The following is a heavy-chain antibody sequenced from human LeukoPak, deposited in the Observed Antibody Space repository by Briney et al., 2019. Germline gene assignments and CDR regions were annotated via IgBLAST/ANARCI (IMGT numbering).Heavy chain of an antibody. CDR1: GFTFNSYA. D-gene: IGHD6-13*01. CDR2: ISASGRST. Sequence: GGSLRLSCAASGFTFNSYAMSWVRQAPGKGLEWVSGISASGRSTDYADSVKGRFTISRGNSKYTLYLQMNSLRAEDTAVYYCAKTGTKARSWYRYGFDYWGQGTLVTVSS. CDR3: AKTGTKARSWYRYGFDY. V-gene: IGHV3-23*01. J-gene: IGHJ4*02.